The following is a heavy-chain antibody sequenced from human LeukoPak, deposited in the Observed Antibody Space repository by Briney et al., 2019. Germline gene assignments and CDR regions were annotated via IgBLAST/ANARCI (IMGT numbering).Heavy chain of an antibody. CDR3: ARAEGFYNDAFDI. J-gene: IGHJ3*02. D-gene: IGHD3-10*01. V-gene: IGHV3-7*01. Sequence: GGSLRLSCAASGFTFSSYWMSWVRQAPGKGLEWVANIKQDGSEKYYVDSVKGRFTISRDNAKNSLYLQMNSLRAEDTAVYYCARAEGFYNDAFDIWGQGTMVTVSS. CDR1: GFTFSSYW. CDR2: IKQDGSEK.